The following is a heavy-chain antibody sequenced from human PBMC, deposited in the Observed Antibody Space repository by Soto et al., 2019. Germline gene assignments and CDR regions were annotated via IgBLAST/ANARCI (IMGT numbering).Heavy chain of an antibody. CDR2: ISYDGSNK. V-gene: IGHV3-30-3*01. CDR3: ARVSVLRYFDRLPPSYYYGMDV. D-gene: IGHD3-9*01. J-gene: IGHJ6*02. Sequence: GGSLRLSCAASGFTFSSYAMHWVRQAPGKGLEWVAVISYDGSNKYYADSVKGRFTISRDNSKNTLYLQMNSLRAEDTAVYYCARVSVLRYFDRLPPSYYYGMDVWGQGTTVTVSS. CDR1: GFTFSSYA.